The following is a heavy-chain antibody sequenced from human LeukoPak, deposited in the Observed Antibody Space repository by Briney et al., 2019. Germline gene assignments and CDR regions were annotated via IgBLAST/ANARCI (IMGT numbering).Heavy chain of an antibody. CDR1: GFTFSSYA. Sequence: GSLRLSCAASGFTFSSYAMSWIRQPPGKGLEWIGEINHSGSTNYNPSLKSRVTISVDTSKNQFSLKLSSVTAADTAVYYCARRSIPREIAAGSRRASSGAFDIWGQGTMVTVSS. V-gene: IGHV4-34*01. CDR3: ARRSIPREIAAGSRRASSGAFDI. CDR2: INHSGST. D-gene: IGHD6-13*01. J-gene: IGHJ3*02.